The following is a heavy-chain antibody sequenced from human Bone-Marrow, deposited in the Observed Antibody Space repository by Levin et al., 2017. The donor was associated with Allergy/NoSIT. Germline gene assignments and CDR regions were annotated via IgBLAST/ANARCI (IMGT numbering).Heavy chain of an antibody. D-gene: IGHD2-15*01. CDR2: IYSGGDT. CDR1: GFTVYNNY. V-gene: IGHV3-53*01. CDR3: AMRSHSYSASLGY. Sequence: GGSLRLSCAVSGFTVYNNYMSWVRQAPGKGLEGVSVIYSGGDTYYADSVKGRFTISRDNSKNTLYLQMNNLRAEDTACYHCAMRSHSYSASLGYWGQGTLVTVSS. J-gene: IGHJ4*02.